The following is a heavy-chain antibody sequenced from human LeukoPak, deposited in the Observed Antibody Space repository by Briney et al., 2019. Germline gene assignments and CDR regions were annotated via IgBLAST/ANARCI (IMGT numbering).Heavy chain of an antibody. CDR2: IYYSGGT. D-gene: IGHD2-2*01. CDR3: ARHLGDVVVVPAAKNWFDP. J-gene: IGHJ5*02. CDR1: GGSISSSSYY. V-gene: IGHV4-39*01. Sequence: KPSETLSLTCTVSGGSISSSSYYWGWIRQPPGKGLEWMGSIYYSGGTYYNPSLKSRVTISVDRSKNQFSLKLSSATAADTAVYYCARHLGDVVVVPAAKNWFDPWGQGTLVTVSS.